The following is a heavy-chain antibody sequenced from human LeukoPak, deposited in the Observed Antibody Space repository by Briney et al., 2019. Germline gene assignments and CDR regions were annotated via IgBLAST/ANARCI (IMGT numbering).Heavy chain of an antibody. Sequence: SETLSLTCTVSGDSISSSDYYWGWIRQSPGKGLEWIGRISYSGKTFYNPSLKSRVTMSVDASKNLFSLRLNSVTAADTAVYYCSRLTHSYYADTAGYYPYYYMDVWGEGATVTVSS. J-gene: IGHJ6*03. CDR1: GDSISSSDYY. D-gene: IGHD3-22*01. CDR3: SRLTHSYYADTAGYYPYYYMDV. CDR2: ISYSGKT. V-gene: IGHV4-39*02.